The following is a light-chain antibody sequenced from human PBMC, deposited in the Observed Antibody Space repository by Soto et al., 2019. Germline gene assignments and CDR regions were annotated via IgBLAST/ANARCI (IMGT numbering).Light chain of an antibody. CDR2: FAS. Sequence: DIQMTQSPSSLSASLGDRVTITCRASQGVSTFLAWFQQTPGKAPKSLIYFASSLQSGVPSRFSGSGSGTDFTLTISSLQPEDFATYYCQQYNVYPFTFGGGTKVEIK. CDR1: QGVSTF. V-gene: IGKV1-16*01. J-gene: IGKJ4*01. CDR3: QQYNVYPFT.